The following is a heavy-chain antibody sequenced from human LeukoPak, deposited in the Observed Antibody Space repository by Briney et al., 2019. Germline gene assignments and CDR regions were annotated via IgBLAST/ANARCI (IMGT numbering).Heavy chain of an antibody. J-gene: IGHJ4*02. CDR1: GYTFTGYY. D-gene: IGHD5-18*01. Sequence: ASVKVSCKASGYTFTGYYIHWVRQAPGQGLEWMGWINTNTGNPTYAQGFTGRFVFSLDTSVSTAYLQISSLKAEDTAVYYCARTRIQDDYWGQGTLVTVSS. V-gene: IGHV7-4-1*02. CDR2: INTNTGNP. CDR3: ARTRIQDDY.